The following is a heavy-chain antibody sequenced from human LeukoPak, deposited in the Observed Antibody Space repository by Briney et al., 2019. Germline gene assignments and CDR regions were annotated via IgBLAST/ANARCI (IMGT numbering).Heavy chain of an antibody. Sequence: ASVKVSCKASGYTFTGYYMHWVRQAPGQGLEWMGWINPNSGGTNYAQKFQGRVTMTRDTFISTAYMELSRLRSDDTAVYYCARFNSGWYGAFDIWGQGTMVTVSS. D-gene: IGHD6-19*01. CDR2: INPNSGGT. CDR1: GYTFTGYY. J-gene: IGHJ3*02. CDR3: ARFNSGWYGAFDI. V-gene: IGHV1-2*02.